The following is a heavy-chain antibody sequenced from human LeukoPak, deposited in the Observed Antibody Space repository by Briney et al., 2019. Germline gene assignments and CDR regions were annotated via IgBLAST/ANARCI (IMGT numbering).Heavy chain of an antibody. CDR3: TRGGRLEFDY. J-gene: IGHJ4*02. D-gene: IGHD2-15*01. CDR2: IDPSSGT. CDR1: GYSFSAYY. V-gene: IGHV1-2*02. Sequence: EASVKVSCKASGYSFSAYYMHWVRQAPGQGLEWMGWIDPSSGTSYAQKFQGRVTMTRDTSISTAHMELSRLTSDDTAVYYCTRGGRLEFDYWGQRSLVTVSS.